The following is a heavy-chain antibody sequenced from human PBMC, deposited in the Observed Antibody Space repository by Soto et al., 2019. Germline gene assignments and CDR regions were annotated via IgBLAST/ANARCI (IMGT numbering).Heavy chain of an antibody. CDR1: GYRFGNYA. V-gene: IGHV1-3*01. D-gene: IGHD6-13*01. CDR2: INAGNGNR. Sequence: ASVKVSCKASGYRFGNYAVHWVRQAPGQGLEWMGWINAGNGNRIYSQKFQGRVTITRDTSASTAYIDLSSLTSEDTAVYYCASSSSWGWADYFYGLEVWGQGTTVSVSS. CDR3: ASSSSWGWADYFYGLEV. J-gene: IGHJ6*01.